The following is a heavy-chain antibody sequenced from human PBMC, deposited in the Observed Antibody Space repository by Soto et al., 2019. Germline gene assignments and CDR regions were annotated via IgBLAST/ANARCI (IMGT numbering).Heavy chain of an antibody. CDR2: FDPEDGET. V-gene: IGHV1-24*01. D-gene: IGHD3-3*01. Sequence: ASVKVSCKVSGYTLTELSMHWVRQAPGKGLEWMGGFDPEDGETIYAQKFQGRVTMTEDTSTDTAYMELSSLRSEDTAVYYCATDLFSERSGYYIPHDAFDIWGQGTMVTVSS. CDR1: GYTLTELS. J-gene: IGHJ3*02. CDR3: ATDLFSERSGYYIPHDAFDI.